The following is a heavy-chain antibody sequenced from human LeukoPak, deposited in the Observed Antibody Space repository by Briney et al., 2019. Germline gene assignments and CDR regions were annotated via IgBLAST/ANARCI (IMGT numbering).Heavy chain of an antibody. D-gene: IGHD3-10*01. CDR1: GFTFNTYN. J-gene: IGHJ6*03. Sequence: GGSLRLSCAASGFTFNTYNMSWVRQAPGKGLEWVSAISGSGGSTYYADSVKGRFTISRDNSKNTLYLQMNSLRAEDTAVYYCAKDYGSGTYYYYMDVWGKGTTVTISS. CDR3: AKDYGSGTYYYYMDV. V-gene: IGHV3-23*01. CDR2: ISGSGGST.